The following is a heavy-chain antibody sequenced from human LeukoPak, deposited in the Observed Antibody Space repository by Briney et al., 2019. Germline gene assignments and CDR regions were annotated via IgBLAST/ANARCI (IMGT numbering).Heavy chain of an antibody. V-gene: IGHV3-74*01. J-gene: IGHJ4*02. Sequence: PGGSLRLSRAASGFTFSAYWMHWVRQAAGKGLVWVSRIDADGSSTKYADSVKGRFTISRDKAKNTLYLQMDSLRAEDTAVYYCARDGDTTMVPIAYWGEGTLVTVSS. CDR2: IDADGSST. CDR1: GFTFSAYW. D-gene: IGHD5-18*01. CDR3: ARDGDTTMVPIAY.